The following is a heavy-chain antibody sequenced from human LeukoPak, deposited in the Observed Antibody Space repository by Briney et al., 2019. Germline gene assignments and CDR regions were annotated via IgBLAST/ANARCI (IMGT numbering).Heavy chain of an antibody. J-gene: IGHJ3*02. CDR3: ARDLGTAMVPDAFDI. D-gene: IGHD5-18*01. Sequence: GGSLRLSCAASGFTFSSYWMSWVRQAPGKGLEWVANIKQDGSEKYYVDSVKGRFTISRDNAKNSLYLQMNSLRAEDTAVYYCARDLGTAMVPDAFDIWGQGTMVTVSS. V-gene: IGHV3-7*01. CDR2: IKQDGSEK. CDR1: GFTFSSYW.